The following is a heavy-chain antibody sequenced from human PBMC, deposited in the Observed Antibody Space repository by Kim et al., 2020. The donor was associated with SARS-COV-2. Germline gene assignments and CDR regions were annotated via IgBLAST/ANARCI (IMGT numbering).Heavy chain of an antibody. Sequence: GGSLRLSCAASGFTFSSHWMSWVRQAPGKGLEWVASLKSDGSDKYYVGSVKGRFTISRDNTKNSLYLQMNSLRVEDTAVYYCATGDNDFGGQGTLVTVSS. J-gene: IGHJ4*02. CDR2: LKSDGSDK. CDR1: GFTFSSHW. V-gene: IGHV3-7*01. CDR3: ATGDNDF.